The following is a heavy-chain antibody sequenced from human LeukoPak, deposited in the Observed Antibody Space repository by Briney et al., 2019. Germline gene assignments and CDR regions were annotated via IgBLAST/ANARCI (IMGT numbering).Heavy chain of an antibody. CDR1: GGSISSYY. V-gene: IGHV4-30-4*08. CDR3: ARDCGPSDYNPYYFDY. J-gene: IGHJ4*02. CDR2: IYYSGST. Sequence: SETLSLTCTVSGGSISSYYWSWIRQPPGKGLEWIGYIYYSGSTYYNPSLKSRVTISVDTSKNQFSLKLSSVTAADTAVYYCARDCGPSDYNPYYFDYWGQGTLVTVSS. D-gene: IGHD2-21*01.